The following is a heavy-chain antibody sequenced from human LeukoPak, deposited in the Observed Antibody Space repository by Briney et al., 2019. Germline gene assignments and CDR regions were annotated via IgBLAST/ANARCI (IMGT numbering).Heavy chain of an antibody. J-gene: IGHJ2*01. V-gene: IGHV4-34*01. CDR1: GGSFSGYY. D-gene: IGHD6-13*01. CDR3: ARQFYSSSWYFDL. Sequence: SETLSLTCAVYGGSFSGYYWSWIRQPPGKGLEWIGEINHSGSTNYNPSLKSRVTISVDTSKNQFSLKLSSVTAADTAVYYCARQFYSSSWYFDLCGRGTLVTVSS. CDR2: INHSGST.